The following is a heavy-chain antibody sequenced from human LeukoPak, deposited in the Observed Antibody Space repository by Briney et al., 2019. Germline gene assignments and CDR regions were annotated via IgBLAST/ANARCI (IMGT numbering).Heavy chain of an antibody. CDR3: AREELGIDY. V-gene: IGHV4-61*02. J-gene: IGHJ4*02. Sequence: SQTLSLTCTVSGGSISSGSYYWSWIRQPAGKGLEWIGRIYTSGSTNYNPSLKSRVTISVDTSKNQFSLKLSSVTAADTAVYHCAREELGIDYWGQGTLVTVSS. D-gene: IGHD7-27*01. CDR2: IYTSGST. CDR1: GGSISSGSYY.